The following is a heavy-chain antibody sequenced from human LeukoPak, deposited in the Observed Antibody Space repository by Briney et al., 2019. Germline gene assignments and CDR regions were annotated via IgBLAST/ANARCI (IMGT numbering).Heavy chain of an antibody. J-gene: IGHJ6*04. D-gene: IGHD3-9*01. CDR1: GGSISSYY. CDR2: IYYSGST. CDR3: ARDSSYYDILTGHYYHYGMDV. V-gene: IGHV4-59*01. Sequence: PSETLSLTCTVSGGSISSYYWSWIRQPPGKGLEWIGYIYYSGSTNYNPSLKSRVTISVDTSKNQFSLKLSSVTAADTAVYYCARDSSYYDILTGHYYHYGMDVWGKGTTVTVSS.